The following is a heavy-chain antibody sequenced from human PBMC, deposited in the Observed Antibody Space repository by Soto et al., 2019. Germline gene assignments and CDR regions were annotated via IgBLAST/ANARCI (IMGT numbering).Heavy chain of an antibody. D-gene: IGHD5-12*01. CDR1: GFTFRDYT. CDR2: YST. CDR3: VRATFFSNSSGYTRCLDY. V-gene: IGHV3-72*01. J-gene: IGHJ4*01. Sequence: PGGSLRLSCTASGFTFRDYTMSWVRQAPGKGLGWVGYSTAYAACVKGRVTTSRDETQNSVYLQMHSLKAEDTAVYYCVRATFFSNSSGYTRCLDYWGHGTLVTVSS.